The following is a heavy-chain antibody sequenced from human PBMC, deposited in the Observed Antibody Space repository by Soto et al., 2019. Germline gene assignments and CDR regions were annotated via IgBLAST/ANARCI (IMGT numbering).Heavy chain of an antibody. CDR2: IDWDDDK. V-gene: IGHV2-70*11. CDR3: ARIRIAVAGGYYFDD. J-gene: IGHJ4*02. Sequence: SGPTLVNPTQTLTLTCTFSGFSLSTSGMCVSWIRQPPGKALEWLARIDWDDDKYYSTSLKTRLTISKDTSKNQVVLTMTNMDPVDTATYYCARIRIAVAGGYYFDDWGQGTLVTVSS. D-gene: IGHD6-19*01. CDR1: GFSLSTSGMC.